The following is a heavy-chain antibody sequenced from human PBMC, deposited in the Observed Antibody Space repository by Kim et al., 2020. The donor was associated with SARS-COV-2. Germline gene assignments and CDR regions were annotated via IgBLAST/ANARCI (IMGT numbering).Heavy chain of an antibody. D-gene: IGHD3-10*01. CDR3: AGEGWDGSGSYGYDY. V-gene: IGHV1-46*01. Sequence: QRFQGRVTMTRDTSTSAVYMELSSLRSEDTAVYYCAGEGWDGSGSYGYDYWGQGTLVTVSS. J-gene: IGHJ4*02.